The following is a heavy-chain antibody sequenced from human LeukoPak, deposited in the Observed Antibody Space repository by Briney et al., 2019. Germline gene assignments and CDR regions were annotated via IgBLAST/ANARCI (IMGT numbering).Heavy chain of an antibody. CDR2: INSDGSST. CDR3: ARCGSSSYYYYYMDV. Sequence: GGSLRLSCVASGFTFSTYWMHWARQAPGKGLVWVSRINSDGSSTSYADSVKGRFTISRDNAKNTLYLQMNSLRAEDTAVYYCARCGSSSYYYYYMDVWGKGTTVTVSS. J-gene: IGHJ6*03. V-gene: IGHV3-74*01. D-gene: IGHD6-13*01. CDR1: GFTFSTYW.